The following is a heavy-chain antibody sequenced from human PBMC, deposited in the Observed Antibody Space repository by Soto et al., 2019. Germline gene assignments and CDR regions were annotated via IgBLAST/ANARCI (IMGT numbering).Heavy chain of an antibody. CDR2: ISYDGSNK. Sequence: HPGGSLRLSCAASGFTFSSYGMHWVRQAPGKGLEWVAVISYDGSNKYYADSVKGRFTISRDNSKNTLYLQMNSLRAEDTAVYYCAKGRGYSSSNYFDYWGQGTLVTVSS. V-gene: IGHV3-30*18. CDR3: AKGRGYSSSNYFDY. D-gene: IGHD6-13*01. CDR1: GFTFSSYG. J-gene: IGHJ4*02.